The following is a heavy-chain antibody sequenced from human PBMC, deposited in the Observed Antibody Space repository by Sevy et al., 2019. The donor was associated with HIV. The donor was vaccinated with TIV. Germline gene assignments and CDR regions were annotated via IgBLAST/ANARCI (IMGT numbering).Heavy chain of an antibody. V-gene: IGHV3-15*01. D-gene: IGHD3-16*01. J-gene: IGHJ1*01. Sequence: GESLKISCVASGFTFSNVWMSWVRQAPGKGLEWVGHFKSKTDGGTTDYAAPVRGRFTISRDDSKNTLYLQMNSLKTEDTAVYYCTTGGSLFQHWGLGTLVTVSS. CDR3: TTGGSLFQH. CDR1: GFTFSNVW. CDR2: FKSKTDGGTT.